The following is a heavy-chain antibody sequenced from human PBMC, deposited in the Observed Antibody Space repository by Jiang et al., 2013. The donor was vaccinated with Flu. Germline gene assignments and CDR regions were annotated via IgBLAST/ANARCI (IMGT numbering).Heavy chain of an antibody. V-gene: IGHV4-59*01. Sequence: GSGLVKPSETLSPTCTVSGGSISSYYWSWIRQPPGKGLEWIGYIYYSGSTNYNPSLKSRVTISVDTSKNQFSLKLSSVTAADTAVYYCAREVRYYYDSSGYFDYWGQGTLVTVSS. J-gene: IGHJ4*02. CDR1: GGSISSYY. D-gene: IGHD3-22*01. CDR3: AREVRYYYDSSGYFDY. CDR2: IYYSGST.